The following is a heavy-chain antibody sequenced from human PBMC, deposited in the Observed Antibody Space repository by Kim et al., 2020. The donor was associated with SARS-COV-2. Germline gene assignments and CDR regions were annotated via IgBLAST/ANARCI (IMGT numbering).Heavy chain of an antibody. CDR2: ISGSGGST. V-gene: IGHV3-23*01. CDR3: AKDLGPNWNDFWGIDSWWGMGSSNWFDP. CDR1: GFTFSSYA. D-gene: IGHD1-1*01. Sequence: GGSLRLSCAASGFTFSSYAMSWVRQAPGKGLEWVSAISGSGGSTYYADSVKGRFTISRDNSKNTPYLQMNSLRAEDTAVYYCAKDLGPNWNDFWGIDSWWGMGSSNWFDPWGQGTLVTVSS. J-gene: IGHJ5*02.